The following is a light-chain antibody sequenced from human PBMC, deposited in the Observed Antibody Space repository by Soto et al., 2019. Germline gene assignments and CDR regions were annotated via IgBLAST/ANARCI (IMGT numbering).Light chain of an antibody. V-gene: IGKV3-20*01. Sequence: EIVLTQSPGTLSLSPGERATLSCRASQSINSRYLAWYQQKPGQAPRLPIYGASSRATGIPDSFSGSGSGTDFTLPISSLEPEDFAVYYSQQFGSSPGFTFGPGTKVDIK. CDR1: QSINSRY. CDR3: QQFGSSPGFT. CDR2: GAS. J-gene: IGKJ3*01.